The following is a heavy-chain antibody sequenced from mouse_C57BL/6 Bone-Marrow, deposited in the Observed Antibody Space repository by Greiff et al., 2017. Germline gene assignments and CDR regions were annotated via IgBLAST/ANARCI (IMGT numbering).Heavy chain of an antibody. CDR1: GYAFTNYL. CDR3: ARFPKYCGSSSGDY. Sequence: QVQLKEPGAELVRPGTSVKVSCKASGYAFTNYLIEWVKQRPGQGLEWIGVINPGSGGTNYNEKFKGKATLTADKSSSTASMQLSSLTSEDSAVYFCARFPKYCGSSSGDYWGQGTTLTVSS. D-gene: IGHD1-1*01. V-gene: IGHV1-54*01. J-gene: IGHJ2*01. CDR2: INPGSGGT.